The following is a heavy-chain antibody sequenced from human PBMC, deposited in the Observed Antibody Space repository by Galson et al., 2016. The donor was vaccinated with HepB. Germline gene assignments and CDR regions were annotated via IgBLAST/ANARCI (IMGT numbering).Heavy chain of an antibody. Sequence: ETLSLTCSVSGGSIGNSYWSWVRQPPGKGLEYIGCISHTGTANYNPSLMSRVTISLDTSKKQFSLRLSSVTAADTAVYYCAKMFGGEGADFDLWGQGTLVTVSS. CDR1: GGSIGNSY. CDR2: ISHTGTA. CDR3: AKMFGGEGADFDL. J-gene: IGHJ4*02. V-gene: IGHV4-59*01. D-gene: IGHD3-16*01.